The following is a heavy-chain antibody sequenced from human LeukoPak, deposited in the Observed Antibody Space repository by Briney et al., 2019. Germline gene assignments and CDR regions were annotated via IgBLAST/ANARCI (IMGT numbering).Heavy chain of an antibody. CDR1: GYTLTDHN. V-gene: IGHV1-2*02. CDR3: ARDHNWGPDY. CDR2: IHPKSGDT. Sequence: ASVKVSRKISGYTLTDHNFHWLRQAPGQGLAWMGLIHPKSGDTNYAERFQGRVSLTRDTSISTAYMELSSLRSDDTAVYYCARDHNWGPDYWGQGTLVSVSS. D-gene: IGHD7-27*01. J-gene: IGHJ4*02.